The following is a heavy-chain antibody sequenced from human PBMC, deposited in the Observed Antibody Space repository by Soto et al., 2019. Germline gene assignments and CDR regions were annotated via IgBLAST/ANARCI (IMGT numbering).Heavy chain of an antibody. CDR2: IYYSGST. J-gene: IGHJ4*02. D-gene: IGHD3-22*01. Sequence: SETLSLTCTVSGGSISSSSYYWGWSRQPPGKGLEWIGSIYYSGSTYYNPSLKSRVTISVDTSKNQFSLKLSSVTAADTAVYYCARRPPYYYDSSGYIDYWGQGTLVTVSS. V-gene: IGHV4-39*01. CDR1: GGSISSSSYY. CDR3: ARRPPYYYDSSGYIDY.